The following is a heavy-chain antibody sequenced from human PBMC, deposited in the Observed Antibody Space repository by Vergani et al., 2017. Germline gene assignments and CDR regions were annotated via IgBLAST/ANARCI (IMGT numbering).Heavy chain of an antibody. V-gene: IGHV3-21*01. J-gene: IGHJ4*02. D-gene: IGHD2-2*02. Sequence: EVQLVESGGGLVKPGGSLRLSCAASGFTFSSYSMNWVRQAPGKGLEWVSSISSSSSYIYYADSVKGRFTISRDNAKNSLYLQMNSLRAEDTAVYYCARNLSAYEDKTVPAAISQREYYFDYWRQGTLVTVSS. CDR2: ISSSSSYI. CDR3: ARNLSAYEDKTVPAAISQREYYFDY. CDR1: GFTFSSYS.